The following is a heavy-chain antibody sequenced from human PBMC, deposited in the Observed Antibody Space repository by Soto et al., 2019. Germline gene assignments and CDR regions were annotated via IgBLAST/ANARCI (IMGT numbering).Heavy chain of an antibody. V-gene: IGHV4-34*01. CDR1: GGSSSGYC. J-gene: IGHJ5*02. CDR2: INHSGST. CDR3: ARGLRMLRRWFDP. D-gene: IGHD3-10*01. Sequence: SETMALTCTVSGGSSSGYCCNWIRQPPGKGLEWIGEINHSGSTNYNPSLKSRVTISVDTSKNQFSLKLSSVTAADTAVYYCARGLRMLRRWFDPWGQGTLVTVSS.